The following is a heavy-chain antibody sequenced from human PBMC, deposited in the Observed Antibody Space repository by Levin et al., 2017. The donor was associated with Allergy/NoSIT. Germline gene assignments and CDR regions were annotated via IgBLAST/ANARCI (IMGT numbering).Heavy chain of an antibody. J-gene: IGHJ3*02. V-gene: IGHV1-8*01. CDR2: MNPNSGNT. CDR1: GYTFTSYD. Sequence: GASVKVSCKASGYTFTSYDINWVRQATGQGLEWMGWMNPNSGNTGYAQKFQGRVTMTRNTSISTAYMELSSLRSEDTAVYYCARGPYDYVGGSYRRLGAFDIWGQGTMVTVSS. CDR3: ARGPYDYVGGSYRRLGAFDI. D-gene: IGHD3-16*02.